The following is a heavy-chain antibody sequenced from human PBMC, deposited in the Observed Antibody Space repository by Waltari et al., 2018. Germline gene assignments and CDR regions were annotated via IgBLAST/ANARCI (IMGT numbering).Heavy chain of an antibody. Sequence: VQSGAEVKKPGSSVKVSCKASGGTFSSYAISWVRQALGQGLEWMGGIIPIFGTANYAQKFQGRVTITADKSTSTAYMELSSLRSEDTAVYYCARDRGLPREYYYYYYGMDVWGQGTTVTVSS. D-gene: IGHD1-26*01. V-gene: IGHV1-69*06. J-gene: IGHJ6*02. CDR3: ARDRGLPREYYYYYYGMDV. CDR1: GGTFSSYA. CDR2: IIPIFGTA.